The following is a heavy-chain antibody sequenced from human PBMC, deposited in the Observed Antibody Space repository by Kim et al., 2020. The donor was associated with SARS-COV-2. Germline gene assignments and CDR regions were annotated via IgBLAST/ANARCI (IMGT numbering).Heavy chain of an antibody. CDR3: AKDMRRLGELSLYQVDY. Sequence: VKGRFTISGDNSKNSLYLQMNSLRTEDTALYYCAKDMRRLGELSLYQVDYWGQGTLVTVSS. V-gene: IGHV3-43*01. J-gene: IGHJ4*02. D-gene: IGHD3-16*02.